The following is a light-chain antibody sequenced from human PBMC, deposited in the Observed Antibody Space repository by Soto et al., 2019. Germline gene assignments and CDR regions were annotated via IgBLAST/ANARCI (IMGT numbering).Light chain of an antibody. J-gene: IGLJ1*01. V-gene: IGLV2-14*01. CDR3: SSYTSSSTLYV. CDR2: EVS. Sequence: QSVLTQPASVSGSPGQSITISCAGTSSDIGGYNYVSWYQQHQGKAPKVMIYEVSNRPSGVSNRFSGSKSGNTASLTISGLQAEDEADYYCSSYTSSSTLYVFGSGTKVTVL. CDR1: SSDIGGYNY.